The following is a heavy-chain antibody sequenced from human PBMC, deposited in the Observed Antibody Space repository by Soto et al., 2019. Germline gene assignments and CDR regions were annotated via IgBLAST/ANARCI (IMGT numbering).Heavy chain of an antibody. CDR2: ASGSGSGT. CDR1: GFTFSDFA. CDR3: AKGRPGVAAAPDY. Sequence: LRLSCAASGFTFSDFAMAWVRQAPGKGLEWVSSASGSGSGTYYADSVKGRFTISRDNSKNTLFLHMTNLRAGDTALYFCAKGRPGVAAAPDYWGQGTLVTVSS. D-gene: IGHD2-21*01. J-gene: IGHJ4*02. V-gene: IGHV3-23*01.